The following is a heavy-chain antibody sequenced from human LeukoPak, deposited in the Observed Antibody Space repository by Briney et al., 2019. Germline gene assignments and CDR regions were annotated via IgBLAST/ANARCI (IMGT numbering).Heavy chain of an antibody. CDR2: IRSEAYGGTI. Sequence: SGGSLRLSCTGSGFTFGHYAMAWVRQAPGKGLEWVGFIRSEAYGGTIEYAASVKGRFTISRDNSKSIADLQMNSLKTEDTAVYYCVGRPWNFDYWGQGTLVTVSS. D-gene: IGHD1-1*01. CDR1: GFTFGHYA. CDR3: VGRPWNFDY. J-gene: IGHJ4*02. V-gene: IGHV3-49*04.